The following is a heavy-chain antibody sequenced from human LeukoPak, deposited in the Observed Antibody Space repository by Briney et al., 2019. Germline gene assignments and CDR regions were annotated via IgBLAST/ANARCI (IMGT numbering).Heavy chain of an antibody. D-gene: IGHD6-6*01. CDR2: IIPIFGTA. J-gene: IGHJ6*03. CDR3: ARVRAARVYYYYYMDV. CDR1: GGTFSSYA. Sequence: GASVKVSCKASGGTFSSYATSWVRQAPGQGLEWMGGIIPIFGTASYAQKFQGRVTITADKSTSTAYMELSSLRSEDTAVYYCARVRAARVYYYYYMDVWGKGTTVTVSS. V-gene: IGHV1-69*06.